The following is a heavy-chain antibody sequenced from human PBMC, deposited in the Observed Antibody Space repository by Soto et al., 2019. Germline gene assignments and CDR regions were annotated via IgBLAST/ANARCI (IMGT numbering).Heavy chain of an antibody. CDR1: GYRFTNYW. D-gene: IGHD2-2*01. CDR3: ARDYCSGTTCYEFGY. V-gene: IGHV5-51*01. J-gene: IGHJ4*02. Sequence: PGESLKISCKGSGYRFTNYWIGWVRQMPGKGLEWMGIIYPGDSDTRYSPSFQGQVTISADKSINTACLQWSSLKASDTAMYYCARDYCSGTTCYEFGYWGQGTHVPASS. CDR2: IYPGDSDT.